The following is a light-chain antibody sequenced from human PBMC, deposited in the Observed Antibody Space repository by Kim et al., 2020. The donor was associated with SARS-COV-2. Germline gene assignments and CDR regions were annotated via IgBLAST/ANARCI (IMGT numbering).Light chain of an antibody. CDR3: QQYNNWPPWT. V-gene: IGKV3-15*01. Sequence: EIVMTQSPATLSVSPGERATLSCRASQSVSSNLAGYQQKPGQAPRLLIYGASTRATGIPARFSGSGSGTAFTLTISSLQSEDFAVYYCQQYNNWPPWTFGQGTKVDIK. CDR2: GAS. CDR1: QSVSSN. J-gene: IGKJ1*01.